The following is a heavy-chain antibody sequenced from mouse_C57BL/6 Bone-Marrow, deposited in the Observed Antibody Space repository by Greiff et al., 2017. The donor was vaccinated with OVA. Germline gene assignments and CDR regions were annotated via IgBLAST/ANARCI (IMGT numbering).Heavy chain of an antibody. Sequence: EVMLVESGGGLVKPGGSLKLSCAASGFTFSSYAMSWVRQTPEKRLEWVATISDGGSYTYYPDNVKGRFTISRDNAKNNLYLQMSHLKSEDTAMYYCASGGPIYAMDYWGQGTSVTVSS. CDR1: GFTFSSYA. CDR2: ISDGGSYT. CDR3: ASGGPIYAMDY. V-gene: IGHV5-4*03. J-gene: IGHJ4*01.